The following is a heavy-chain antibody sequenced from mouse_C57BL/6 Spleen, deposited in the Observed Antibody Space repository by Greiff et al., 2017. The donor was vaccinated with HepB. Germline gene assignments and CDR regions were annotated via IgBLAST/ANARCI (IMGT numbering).Heavy chain of an antibody. Sequence: VQLQQSGAELVKPGASVKISCKASGYAFSSYWMNWVKQRPGKGLEWIGQIYPGDGDTNYNGKFKGKATLTADKSSSTASEDSAVYFCAREAMDYWGQGTSVTVSS. CDR2: IYPGDGDT. J-gene: IGHJ4*01. CDR1: GYAFSSYW. CDR3: AREAMDY. V-gene: IGHV1-80*01.